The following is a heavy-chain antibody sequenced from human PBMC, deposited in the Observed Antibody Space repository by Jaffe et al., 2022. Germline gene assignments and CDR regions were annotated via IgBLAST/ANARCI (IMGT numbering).Heavy chain of an antibody. CDR3: ARGQVRGVIRSRPPNAFDI. J-gene: IGHJ3*02. CDR1: GGSFSGYY. CDR2: INHSGST. V-gene: IGHV4-34*01. D-gene: IGHD3-10*01. Sequence: QVQLQQWGAGLLKPSETLSLTCAVYGGSFSGYYWSWIRQPPGKGLEWIGEINHSGSTNYNPSLKSRVTISVDTSKNQFSLKLSSVTAADTAVYYCARGQVRGVIRSRPPNAFDIWGQGTMVTVSS.